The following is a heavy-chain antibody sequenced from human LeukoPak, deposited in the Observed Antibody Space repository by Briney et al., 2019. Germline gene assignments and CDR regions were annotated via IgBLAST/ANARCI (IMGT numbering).Heavy chain of an antibody. J-gene: IGHJ6*03. CDR2: VHYSGRT. CDR3: AREGGSDV. Sequence: PSETLSLTCTVSGGSMSSDYWSWIRQPPGKGLEWIGYVHYSGRTKYNSSLKSRVTISMDTSKNQLSLKLNSVTAADTAMYYCAREGGSDVWGKGTTVTVSS. V-gene: IGHV4-59*01. D-gene: IGHD3-10*01. CDR1: GGSMSSDY.